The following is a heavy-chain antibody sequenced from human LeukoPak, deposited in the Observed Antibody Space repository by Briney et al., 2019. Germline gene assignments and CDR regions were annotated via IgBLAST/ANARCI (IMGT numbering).Heavy chain of an antibody. D-gene: IGHD2-2*01. CDR1: GFTFSDYY. Sequence: GGSLRLSCAASGFTFSDYYMSWIRQAPGEGLEWVSYISSSSSYTNYADSVKGRFTISRDNAKNSLYLQMNSLRAEDTAVYYCARSSAYCSSTSGPTYYYGMDVWGKGTTVTVST. CDR3: ARSSAYCSSTSGPTYYYGMDV. CDR2: ISSSSSYT. V-gene: IGHV3-11*06. J-gene: IGHJ6*04.